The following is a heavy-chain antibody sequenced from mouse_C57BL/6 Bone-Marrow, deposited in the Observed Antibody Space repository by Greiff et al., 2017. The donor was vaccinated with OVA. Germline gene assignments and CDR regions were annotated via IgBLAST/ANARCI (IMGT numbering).Heavy chain of an antibody. CDR1: GYAFTNYL. J-gene: IGHJ3*01. Sequence: VQLQQSGAELVRPGTSVKVSCKASGYAFTNYLIEWVKQRPGQGLEWIGVINPGSGGTNYNEKFKGKATLTAYKSSSTAYMQLSSLTSEDSAVYFCATQGGSRFAYWGQGTLVTVSA. V-gene: IGHV1-54*01. CDR2: INPGSGGT. CDR3: ATQGGSRFAY.